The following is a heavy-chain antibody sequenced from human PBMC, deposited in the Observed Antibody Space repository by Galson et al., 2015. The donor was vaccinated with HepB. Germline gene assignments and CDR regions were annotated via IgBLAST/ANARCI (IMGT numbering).Heavy chain of an antibody. CDR1: GFTFGDYT. CDR3: AREWQQWLVQVRTYYYYGMDV. V-gene: IGHV3-49*04. J-gene: IGHJ6*02. Sequence: SLRLSCAASGFTFGDYTMNWVRQAPGKGLEWVGFIRIKAYGGTTEYAASVKGRFTTSRDDSKSIAYLQMNSLKTEDTAVYYCAREWQQWLVQVRTYYYYGMDVWGQGTTVTVSS. D-gene: IGHD6-19*01. CDR2: IRIKAYGGTT.